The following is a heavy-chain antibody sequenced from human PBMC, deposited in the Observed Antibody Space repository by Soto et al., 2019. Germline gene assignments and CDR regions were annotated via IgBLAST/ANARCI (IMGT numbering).Heavy chain of an antibody. CDR3: ARGPYYDILTGYSAAFDI. V-gene: IGHV4-4*02. D-gene: IGHD3-9*01. Sequence: SETLSLTCAVSGGSISSSNWWSWLRQPPGKGLEWIGEINHSGSTNYNPSLKSRVTISVDTSKNQFSLKLSSVTAADTAVYYCARGPYYDILTGYSAAFDIWGQGTMVTVSS. CDR1: GGSISSSNW. CDR2: INHSGST. J-gene: IGHJ3*02.